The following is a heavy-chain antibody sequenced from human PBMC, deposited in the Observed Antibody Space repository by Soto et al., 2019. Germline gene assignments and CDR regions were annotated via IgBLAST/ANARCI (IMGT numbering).Heavy chain of an antibody. D-gene: IGHD1-1*01. CDR1: GFTFRHYG. V-gene: IGHV3-33*01. CDR3: VSDETKLERRPSYGKDV. J-gene: IGHJ6*02. Sequence: QMQLEESGGGVVQPGRSLRLSCVASGFTFRHYGMHWVRQAPGKGLEWVAVIWHHGGNKYYADSVKGRFTISRDNARNNLYLQIDSLRGEDTGVYYCVSDETKLERRPSYGKDVWGRGTTVIVSS. CDR2: IWHHGGNK.